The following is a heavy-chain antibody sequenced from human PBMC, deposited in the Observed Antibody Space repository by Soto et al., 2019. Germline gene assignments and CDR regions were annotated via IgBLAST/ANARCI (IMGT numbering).Heavy chain of an antibody. Sequence: PGGSLRLSCAASGFTFSSYAMSWVRQAPGKGLEWVSGISRSGDSTYYADSVKGRFTISRDNSKNTLYLQVNSLRAEDTAAYYCAKDVGYSGSLYFDYWGQGSLVTVSS. CDR2: ISRSGDST. D-gene: IGHD1-26*01. CDR3: AKDVGYSGSLYFDY. V-gene: IGHV3-23*01. J-gene: IGHJ4*02. CDR1: GFTFSSYA.